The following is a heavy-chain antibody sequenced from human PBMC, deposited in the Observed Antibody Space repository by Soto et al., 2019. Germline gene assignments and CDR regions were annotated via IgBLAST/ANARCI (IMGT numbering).Heavy chain of an antibody. CDR2: ILYDGTNK. CDR1: GFTFSSYG. V-gene: IGHV3-30*18. J-gene: IGHJ6*03. Sequence: QVQLVESGGGVVQPGRSLRLSCAASGFTFSSYGMHWVRQAPAKGLEWVAVILYDGTNKYYADSVKGRFTISRDNSKSTLYLQMNSLRAEDTAVYYCAKDLEPSYYYYYYMDVWGKGTTVTVSS. CDR3: AKDLEPSYYYYYYMDV.